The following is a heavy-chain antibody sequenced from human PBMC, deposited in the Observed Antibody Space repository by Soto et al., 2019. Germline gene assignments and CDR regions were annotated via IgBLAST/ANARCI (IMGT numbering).Heavy chain of an antibody. CDR2: IRYDGSNK. V-gene: IGHV3-33*01. Sequence: PGGSLRLSCAASGFTFSSYGMHWVRQAPGKGLEWVAVIRYDGSNKYYADSVKGRFTISRDNSKNTLYLQMNSLRAEDTAVYYCARDSSPPDSGYCSGGSFYSDAFDIWGQGTMVTVSS. D-gene: IGHD2-15*01. CDR1: GFTFSSYG. CDR3: ARDSSPPDSGYCSGGSFYSDAFDI. J-gene: IGHJ3*02.